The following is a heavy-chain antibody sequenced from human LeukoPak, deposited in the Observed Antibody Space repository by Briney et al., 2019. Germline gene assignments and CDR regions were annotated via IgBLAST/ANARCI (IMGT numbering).Heavy chain of an antibody. D-gene: IGHD4-17*01. V-gene: IGHV4-39*07. CDR2: INHSGST. CDR1: GGSISSSSYY. Sequence: PSETLSLTCTVSGGSISSSSYYWGWIRQPPGKGLEWIGEINHSGSTNYNPSLKSRVTISVDTSKNQFSLKLSSVTAADTAVYYCARVYGDYEGFDYWGQGTLVTVSS. CDR3: ARVYGDYEGFDY. J-gene: IGHJ4*02.